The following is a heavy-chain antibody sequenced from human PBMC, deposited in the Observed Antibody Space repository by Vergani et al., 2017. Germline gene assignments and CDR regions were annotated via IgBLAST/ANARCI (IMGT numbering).Heavy chain of an antibody. Sequence: QVQLQESGPGLVKPSETLSLTCTVSGGSISSYYWSWIRQPPGKGLEWIGYIYYSGSTNYNPSLKSRVTISVDTSKNQFSLKLSSVTAADTAVYYCARGTELYYYDSSAWFDPWGQGTLVTVSS. J-gene: IGHJ5*02. CDR3: ARGTELYYYDSSAWFDP. CDR1: GGSISSYY. D-gene: IGHD3-22*01. V-gene: IGHV4-59*01. CDR2: IYYSGST.